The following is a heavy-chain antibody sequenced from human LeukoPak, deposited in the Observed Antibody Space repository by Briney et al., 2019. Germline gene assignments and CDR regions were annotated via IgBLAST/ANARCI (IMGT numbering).Heavy chain of an antibody. D-gene: IGHD2-15*01. CDR1: GGSISSYY. CDR2: ISYSGST. Sequence: PSETLSLTCTVSGGSISSYYWSWIRQPPGKGLEWIGYISYSGSTNYNPSLKSRDTISIEPPKNQFTRNLSSVTAADTAVYYCARQGGRQPLLLYWGEGALVTVSA. CDR3: ARQGGRQPLLLY. J-gene: IGHJ4*02. V-gene: IGHV4-59*08.